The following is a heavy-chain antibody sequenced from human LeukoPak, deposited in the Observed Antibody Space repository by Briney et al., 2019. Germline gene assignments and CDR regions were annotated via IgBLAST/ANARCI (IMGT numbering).Heavy chain of an antibody. Sequence: AGGSLRLSCAASGFTVSSNYMSWVRQAPGKGLEWVSAISGSGGSTYYADSVKGRFTISRDNSKNTLYLQMNSLRAEDTAVYYCAKEAKQQLGPYYFDYWGQGTLVTVSS. D-gene: IGHD6-13*01. CDR3: AKEAKQQLGPYYFDY. V-gene: IGHV3-23*01. CDR2: ISGSGGST. J-gene: IGHJ4*02. CDR1: GFTVSSNY.